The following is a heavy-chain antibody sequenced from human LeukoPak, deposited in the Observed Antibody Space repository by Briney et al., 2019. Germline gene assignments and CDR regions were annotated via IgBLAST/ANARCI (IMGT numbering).Heavy chain of an antibody. J-gene: IGHJ5*02. CDR2: IWYDGSNK. Sequence: GGSLRLSCAASGFTFSSYGMHWVRQAPGKGLEWVAVIWYDGSNKYYADSVKGRFTISRDNSKNTLYLQMNSLRAEDTAVYYCAKDGGSSSVNWFDLWGQGTLVTVSS. V-gene: IGHV3-33*06. CDR1: GFTFSSYG. D-gene: IGHD6-6*01. CDR3: AKDGGSSSVNWFDL.